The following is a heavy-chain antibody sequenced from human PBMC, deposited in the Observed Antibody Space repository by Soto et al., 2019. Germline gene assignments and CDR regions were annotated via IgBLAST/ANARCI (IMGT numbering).Heavy chain of an antibody. J-gene: IGHJ4*02. Sequence: QVQLVQSGAEVKKPGASVKVSCKASGYTFTDYYLHSVRQAPGQGLEWMGWINPNSGGTHYAQKFQGWVTMARDTSITTAYMELNRLTSDATAVYYCARDWGHYYGSGSFPSPHPSDIWGQGTLVTVSS. CDR3: ARDWGHYYGSGSFPSPHPSDI. CDR1: GYTFTDYY. D-gene: IGHD3-10*01. CDR2: INPNSGGT. V-gene: IGHV1-2*04.